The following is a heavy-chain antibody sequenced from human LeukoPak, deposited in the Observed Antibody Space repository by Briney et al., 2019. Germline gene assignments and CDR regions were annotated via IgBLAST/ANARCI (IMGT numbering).Heavy chain of an antibody. CDR2: INPNSGGT. V-gene: IGHV1-2*04. CDR3: AREGYYDSSGYFY. CDR1: GYTFTGYY. Sequence: ASVTVSCTASGYTFTGYYMHWVRQAPGQGLEWMGWINPNSGGTNYAQKFQGWVTMTRDTSISTAYMELSRLRSDDTAVYYCAREGYYDSSGYFYWGQGTLVTVSS. D-gene: IGHD3-22*01. J-gene: IGHJ4*02.